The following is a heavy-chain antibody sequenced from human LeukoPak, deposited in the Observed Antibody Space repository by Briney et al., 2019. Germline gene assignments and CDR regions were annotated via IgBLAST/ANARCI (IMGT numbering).Heavy chain of an antibody. D-gene: IGHD3-10*02. V-gene: IGHV3-30*04. CDR1: GFTFSSHA. Sequence: GGSLRLSCAASGFTFSSHAMHWARQAPGKGLEWVAVISYDGSNKYYADSVKGRFTISRDNSKNTLYLQMNSLRAEDTAVYYCAKDVRVNDAFDIWGQGTMVTVSS. CDR2: ISYDGSNK. CDR3: AKDVRVNDAFDI. J-gene: IGHJ3*02.